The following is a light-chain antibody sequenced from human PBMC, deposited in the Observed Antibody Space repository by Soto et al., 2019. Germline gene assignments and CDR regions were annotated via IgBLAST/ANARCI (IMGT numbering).Light chain of an antibody. CDR1: QSVRTY. CDR3: HQRSNWPRT. Sequence: EIVLTQSPGTLSLSPGERATLSCRASQSVRTYLAWYQQKPGQAPRLLIYDASTRATGIPARFSGSGSGTDFTLTISSLEPEDFAVYFCHQRSNWPRTFGGGTKVDIQ. V-gene: IGKV3-11*01. CDR2: DAS. J-gene: IGKJ4*01.